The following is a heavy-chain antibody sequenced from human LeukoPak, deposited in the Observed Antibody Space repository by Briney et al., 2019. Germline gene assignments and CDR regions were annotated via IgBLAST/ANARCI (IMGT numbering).Heavy chain of an antibody. Sequence: GGSLRLSCAASGFTFSSYAMHWVRQAPGKGLEYVSAISSNGGSTYYANSVKGRFTISRDNSKNTLYLQMGSLRAEDTAVYYCAKDLGRIAAAGFDYWGQGTLVTVSS. CDR2: ISSNGGST. V-gene: IGHV3-64*01. J-gene: IGHJ4*02. CDR1: GFTFSSYA. CDR3: AKDLGRIAAAGFDY. D-gene: IGHD6-13*01.